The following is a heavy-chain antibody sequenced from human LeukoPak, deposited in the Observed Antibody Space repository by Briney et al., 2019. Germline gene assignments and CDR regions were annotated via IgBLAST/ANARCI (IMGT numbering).Heavy chain of an antibody. CDR3: ARSVVPAAMSWFDP. CDR1: GGSFSGYY. D-gene: IGHD2-2*01. CDR2: INHSGST. J-gene: IGHJ5*02. V-gene: IGHV4-34*01. Sequence: SETLSLTCAVYGGSFSGYYWSWIRHPPGKGLEWIGEINHSGSTNYNPSLKSRVTISVDTSKNQFSLKLSSVTAADTAVYYCARSVVPAAMSWFDPWGQGTLVTVSS.